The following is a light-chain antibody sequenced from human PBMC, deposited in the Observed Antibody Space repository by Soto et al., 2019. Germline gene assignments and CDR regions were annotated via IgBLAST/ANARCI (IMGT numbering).Light chain of an antibody. CDR3: QQLKTYPFT. Sequence: AMQWTRWRSSLSASGGDRGAITCRASEGISSALAWYQHKPGKAPKILIYDASSWQSGVPSRFSGSESGTECTLTISSLQPEDFATYYCQQLKTYPFTFGQGTRLEIK. CDR1: EGISSA. J-gene: IGKJ5*01. CDR2: DAS. V-gene: IGKV1-13*02.